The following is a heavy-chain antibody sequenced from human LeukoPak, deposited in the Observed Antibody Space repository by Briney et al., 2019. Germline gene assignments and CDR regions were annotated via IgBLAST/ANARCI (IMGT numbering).Heavy chain of an antibody. CDR2: IYYSGST. V-gene: IGHV4-39*07. D-gene: IGHD6-6*01. Sequence: SETLSLTCTVSGGSISSSSYYWGWIRQPPGKGLEWIGSIYYSGSTYYNPSLKSRVTISVDTSKNQFSLKLSSVTAADTAVYYCARLGYSSSTTWYFDYWGQGTLVTVSS. CDR3: ARLGYSSSTTWYFDY. J-gene: IGHJ4*02. CDR1: GGSISSSSYY.